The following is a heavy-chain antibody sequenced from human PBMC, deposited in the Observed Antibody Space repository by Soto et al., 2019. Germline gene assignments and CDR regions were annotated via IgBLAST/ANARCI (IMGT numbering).Heavy chain of an antibody. J-gene: IGHJ1*01. CDR3: ARDRVESGYPAYFLH. V-gene: IGHV3-53*01. Sequence: GGSLRLSCAASGFTVSSNYMSWVRQAPGKGLEWVSVIYSGGSTYYADSVKGRFTISRDNSKNTLYLQMNSLRAEDTSVYYCARDRVESGYPAYFLHSGQGT. CDR2: IYSGGST. CDR1: GFTVSSNY. D-gene: IGHD3-22*01.